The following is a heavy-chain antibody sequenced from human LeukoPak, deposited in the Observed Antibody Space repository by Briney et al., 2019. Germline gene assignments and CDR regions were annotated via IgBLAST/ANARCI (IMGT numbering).Heavy chain of an antibody. Sequence: PSETLSLTCAVSGGSISSGGYSWSWIRQPPGKGLEWIGYIYHSGSTYYNPSLKSRVTISVDRSKNQFSLKLSSVTAADTAVYYCARVLIVVVPAAFSPTFDYWGQGTLVTVSS. CDR1: GGSISSGGYS. CDR3: ARVLIVVVPAAFSPTFDY. V-gene: IGHV4-30-2*01. CDR2: IYHSGST. D-gene: IGHD2-2*01. J-gene: IGHJ4*02.